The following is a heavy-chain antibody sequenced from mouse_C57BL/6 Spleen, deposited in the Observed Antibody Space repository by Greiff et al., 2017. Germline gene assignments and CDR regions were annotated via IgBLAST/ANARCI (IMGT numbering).Heavy chain of an antibody. J-gene: IGHJ1*03. CDR3: ASITTVGYFDV. CDR2: IDPSDSYT. Sequence: VQLQQPGAELVMPGASVKLSCKASGYTFTSYWMHWVQPRPGQGLEWIGEIDPSDSYTNYTQKFKGKSTLTVDKSSSTAYLQLSSLTSEDSAVYYCASITTVGYFDVWGTGTTVTVSS. D-gene: IGHD1-1*01. V-gene: IGHV1-69*01. CDR1: GYTFTSYW.